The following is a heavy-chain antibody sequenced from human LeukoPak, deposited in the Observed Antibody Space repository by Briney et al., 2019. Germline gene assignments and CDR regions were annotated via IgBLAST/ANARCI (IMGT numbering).Heavy chain of an antibody. J-gene: IGHJ4*02. Sequence: GGSLRRSCGAYGFTFSSYGMSRVRQAPGKGLEGWSGICGTNGNTYYADSGKGRFTISRDNSKNTVYLQMNSLRAEDTALYYCAKDWGAVSGTPTAIDYWGRGTLVTVSS. CDR1: GFTFSSYG. CDR3: AKDWGAVSGTPTAIDY. V-gene: IGHV3-23*01. D-gene: IGHD6-19*01. CDR2: ICGTNGNT.